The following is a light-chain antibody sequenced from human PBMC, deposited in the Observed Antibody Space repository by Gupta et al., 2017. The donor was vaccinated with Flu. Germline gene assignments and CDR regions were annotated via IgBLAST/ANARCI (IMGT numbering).Light chain of an antibody. V-gene: IGLV1-40*01. CDR2: CNI. Sequence: TITCTGGSSNFVAGYDVLWYQQLPATAPKLLIDCNINRRSGVPDRCSGAKSGTSASSPTTGLQAEDEADYYYQSSDSSRSGVVFGGGTKLTVL. J-gene: IGLJ2*01. CDR3: QSSDSSRSGVV. CDR1: SSNFVAGYD.